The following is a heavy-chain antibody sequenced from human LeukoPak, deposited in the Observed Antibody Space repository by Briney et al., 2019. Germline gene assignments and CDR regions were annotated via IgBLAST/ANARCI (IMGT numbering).Heavy chain of an antibody. CDR2: ISSSSRTI. V-gene: IGHV3-48*01. CDR1: GFTFSSYS. CDR3: AKARGYQHY. D-gene: IGHD3-22*01. J-gene: IGHJ4*02. Sequence: GGSLRLSCVASGFTFSSYSMNWVRQAPGKGLEWLSYISSSSRTIYYADSVKGRFTISRDNAKNSLYLQMNSLRAEDTAVYYCAKARGYQHYWGQGTLVTVSS.